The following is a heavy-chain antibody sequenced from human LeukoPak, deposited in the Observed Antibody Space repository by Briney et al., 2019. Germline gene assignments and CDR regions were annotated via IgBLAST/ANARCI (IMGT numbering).Heavy chain of an antibody. J-gene: IGHJ4*02. V-gene: IGHV6-1*01. D-gene: IGHD7-27*01. CDR3: ARELWGFDY. CDR2: TYYRSKWYN. CDR1: GDSVSPNSAA. Sequence: SQTLSLTCAISGDSVSPNSAAWNWIRQSPSRGLEWLGRTYYRSKWYNEYAVSVRSRITIDADTSKNQFSVHLNSVTPVDTAVYYCARELWGFDYWGQGTLVTVSS.